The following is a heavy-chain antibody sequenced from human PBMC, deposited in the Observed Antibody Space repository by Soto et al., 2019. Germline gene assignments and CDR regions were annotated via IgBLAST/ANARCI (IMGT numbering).Heavy chain of an antibody. J-gene: IGHJ4*02. D-gene: IGHD1-1*01. CDR3: ARLATRYYFDY. Sequence: SETLPLTCTVSGGSISSYYWSWIRQPPGKGLEWIGYIYYSGSTNYNPSLKSRVTISVDTSKNQFSLKMSSVTAADTAVYYCARLATRYYFDYWGQGTLVTVSS. CDR1: GGSISSYY. CDR2: IYYSGST. V-gene: IGHV4-59*01.